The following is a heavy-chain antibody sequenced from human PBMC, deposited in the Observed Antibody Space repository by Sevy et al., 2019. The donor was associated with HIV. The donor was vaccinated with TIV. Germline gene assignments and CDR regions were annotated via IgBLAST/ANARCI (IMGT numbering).Heavy chain of an antibody. V-gene: IGHV3-23*01. D-gene: IGHD5-12*01. CDR2: ISGSGGST. CDR3: ANSYDGRAFDI. J-gene: IGHJ3*02. CDR1: GFTFSSYS. Sequence: GGSLRLSCAASGFTFSSYSMSWVRQAPGKGLEWVSTISGSGGSTYYADSVKGRFTISRDNSKNTLYLQMNSLRAEDTAVYYCANSYDGRAFDIWGQGTMVTVSS.